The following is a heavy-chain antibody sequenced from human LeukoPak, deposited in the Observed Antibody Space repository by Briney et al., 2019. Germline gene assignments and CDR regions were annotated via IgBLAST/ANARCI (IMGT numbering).Heavy chain of an antibody. J-gene: IGHJ4*02. CDR1: GGSFSGYY. CDR3: ARGHCGSTSCYYYFDY. D-gene: IGHD2-2*01. Sequence: PSETLSLTCAVYGGSFSGYYWSWIRQPPGKGLEWIGEINHSGSTNYNPSLKSRVTISVDTSKNQFSLKLCSVTAADTAVYYCARGHCGSTSCYYYFDYWGQGTLVTVSS. CDR2: INHSGST. V-gene: IGHV4-34*01.